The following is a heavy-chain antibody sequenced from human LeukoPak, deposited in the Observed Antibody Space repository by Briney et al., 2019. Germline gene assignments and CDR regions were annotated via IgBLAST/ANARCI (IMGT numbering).Heavy chain of an antibody. V-gene: IGHV3-30*03. D-gene: IGHD3-22*01. CDR1: GFTFSSYG. Sequence: GSLRLSCAASGFTFSSYGMHWVRQAPGKGLEWVAVISYDGSNKYYADSVKGRFTISRDNAENSLYLQMNSLRAEDTAVYYCASKYIITYYYDSSGYPFPFDYWGQGTLVTVSS. CDR3: ASKYIITYYYDSSGYPFPFDY. CDR2: ISYDGSNK. J-gene: IGHJ4*02.